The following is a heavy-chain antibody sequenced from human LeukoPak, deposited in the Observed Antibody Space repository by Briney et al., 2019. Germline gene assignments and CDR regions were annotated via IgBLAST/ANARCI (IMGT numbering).Heavy chain of an antibody. CDR3: VRQNADYYYHYMDV. Sequence: PSQTLSLICTVFGDSIGSSRSYWGWIRQPPGKGLEWIASFYYSGTTFHNPSLESRVTMSVDKSKNQFSLRLTSVTAADTAVYYCVRQNADYYYHYMDVWGKGTTVTVSS. CDR1: GDSIGSSRSY. CDR2: FYYSGTT. V-gene: IGHV4-39*01. D-gene: IGHD1-1*01. J-gene: IGHJ6*03.